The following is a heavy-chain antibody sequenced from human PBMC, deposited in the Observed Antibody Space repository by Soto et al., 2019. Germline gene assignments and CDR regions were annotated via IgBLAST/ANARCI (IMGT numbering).Heavy chain of an antibody. CDR1: GFTFSSYA. V-gene: IGHV3-30-3*01. CDR3: ARVSGDEGGY. D-gene: IGHD7-27*01. CDR2: ISYDGSNK. Sequence: QVQLVESGGGVVQPGRSLRLSCAASGFTFSSYAMHWVRQAPGKGLEGVAVISYDGSNKYYADSVKGRFTISRDNSKNTLFLQMNYLRAEDTAVYYCARVSGDEGGYWGQGTLVTVSS. J-gene: IGHJ4*02.